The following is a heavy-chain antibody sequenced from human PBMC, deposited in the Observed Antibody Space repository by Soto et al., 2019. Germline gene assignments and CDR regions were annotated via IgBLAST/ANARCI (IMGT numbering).Heavy chain of an antibody. V-gene: IGHV3-15*01. D-gene: IGHD3-3*01. J-gene: IGHJ6*02. CDR2: IKSEPNGGTT. CDR1: GFTSSNAW. Sequence: EVQLVESGGGLVKPGGSLRLSCVASGFTSSNAWMSWVRQAPGKGLEWVGRIKSEPNGGTTDYAAPVKGRFTISRDDSKNTLYLQMNSLKAEDTAVYPCTADRKEWFHLYYYGMDVWGQGTTVTVSS. CDR3: TADRKEWFHLYYYGMDV.